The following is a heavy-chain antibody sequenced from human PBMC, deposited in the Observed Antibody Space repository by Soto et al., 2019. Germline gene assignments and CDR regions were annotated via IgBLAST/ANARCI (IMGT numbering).Heavy chain of an antibody. J-gene: IGHJ4*02. CDR1: GFTFSTFS. CDR2: ISSSSST. D-gene: IGHD1-20*01. CDR3: ARDGMAPLF. Sequence: EVQLVQSGGGLVQPGGSLRLSCAASGFTFSTFSMNWVRQAPGMGLEWISHISSSSSTDYADSVKGRFTISRDNARNTLYLQMSSLRAEDTGEYYCARDGMAPLFWGQGTLVIVSS. V-gene: IGHV3-48*01.